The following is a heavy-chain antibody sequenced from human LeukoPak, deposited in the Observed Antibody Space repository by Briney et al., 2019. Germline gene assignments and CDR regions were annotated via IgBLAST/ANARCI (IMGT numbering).Heavy chain of an antibody. Sequence: GGSLRLSCAASGFTFSIYAMGWVRQAPGEGLEWVSGISGSDGSTYYADSVKGRFTISRDNSKNTLDLQMNSLRAEDTAVYHCAKDLRLRYFTYWGQGTLVTVSS. CDR3: AKDLRLRYFTY. D-gene: IGHD3-9*01. CDR1: GFTFSIYA. CDR2: ISGSDGST. V-gene: IGHV3-23*01. J-gene: IGHJ4*02.